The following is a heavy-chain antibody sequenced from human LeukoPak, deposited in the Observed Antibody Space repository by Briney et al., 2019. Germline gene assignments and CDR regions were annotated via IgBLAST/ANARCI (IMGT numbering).Heavy chain of an antibody. CDR1: GVSISSGDYY. CDR3: ARHPRGYCSGGSCYSGFDY. Sequence: SETLSLTCTVSGVSISSGDYYWSWIRQPPGKGLEWIGYIYYSGSTYYNPSLKSRVTISVDTSKNQFSLKLSSVTAADTAVYYCARHPRGYCSGGSCYSGFDYWGQGTLVTVSS. D-gene: IGHD2-15*01. CDR2: IYYSGST. J-gene: IGHJ4*02. V-gene: IGHV4-30-4*01.